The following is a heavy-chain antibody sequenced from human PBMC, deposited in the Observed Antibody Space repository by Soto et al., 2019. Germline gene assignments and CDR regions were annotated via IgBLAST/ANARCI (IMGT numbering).Heavy chain of an antibody. CDR2: ISGSGGST. V-gene: IGHV3-23*01. D-gene: IGHD1-1*01. CDR1: GFTFSSYA. CDR3: ARRYCRAERCNGNDGFDV. Sequence: PGGSLRLSCAASGFTFSSYAMSWVRQAPGKGLEWVSAISGSGGSTYYADSVKGRFTISRDNSKNTLYLQMNSLRAEDTALYYCARRYCRAERCNGNDGFDVWGQGTMVTVSS. J-gene: IGHJ3*01.